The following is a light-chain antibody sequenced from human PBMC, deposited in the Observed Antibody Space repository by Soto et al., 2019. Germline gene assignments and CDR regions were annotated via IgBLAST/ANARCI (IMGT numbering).Light chain of an antibody. CDR1: QSVRSN. V-gene: IGKV3-20*01. CDR3: QQYGSSQT. Sequence: EIVFTQFPGTLSLSPGERATLSCGASQSVRSNLAWYQQKPGQAPRLLIYGASSRATGIPDRFSGSGSGTDFTLTISRLEPEDFAVYYCQQYGSSQTFGQGTKVDIK. CDR2: GAS. J-gene: IGKJ1*01.